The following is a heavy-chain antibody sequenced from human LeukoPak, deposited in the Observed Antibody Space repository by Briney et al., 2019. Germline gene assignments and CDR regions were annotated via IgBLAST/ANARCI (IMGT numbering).Heavy chain of an antibody. CDR1: GFTFSSYG. J-gene: IGHJ4*02. CDR3: AKDSEDIVVVPAAIDY. D-gene: IGHD2-2*02. Sequence: AGGSLRLSCAASGFTFSSYGMHWVRQAPGKGLEWVAFIRYEGSNKYYADSVKGRFTISRDNSKNTLYLQMNSLRAEDTAVYYCAKDSEDIVVVPAAIDYWGQGTLVTVSS. V-gene: IGHV3-30*02. CDR2: IRYEGSNK.